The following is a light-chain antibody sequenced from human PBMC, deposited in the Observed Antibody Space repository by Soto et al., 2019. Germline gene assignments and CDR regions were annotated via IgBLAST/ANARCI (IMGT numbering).Light chain of an antibody. V-gene: IGLV2-14*01. CDR3: SSYTSSSTYV. J-gene: IGLJ1*01. CDR1: SSDVGGYNY. CDR2: EVI. Sequence: QSALAQPASVSGSPGQSITISCTVTSSDVGGYNYVSWYQHHPGKAPKLMIFEVINRPSGVSHRFSGSKSGNTASLTISGLQAEDDADYYCSSYTSSSTYVFGTGTKVNVL.